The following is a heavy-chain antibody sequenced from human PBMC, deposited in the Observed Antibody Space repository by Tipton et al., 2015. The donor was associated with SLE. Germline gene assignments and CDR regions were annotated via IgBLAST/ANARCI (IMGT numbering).Heavy chain of an antibody. CDR3: ARARGVYGPYNWFDP. CDR2: IYSDDSK. CDR1: GFPISSNS. Sequence: GSLRLSCAASGFPISSNSMSWVRQAPGKGLEWVSIIYSDDSKNYAESVRGRFTISRDNSKNTVYLQMSSLRPDDTAVYYCARARGVYGPYNWFDPWGQGTVVTVSS. J-gene: IGHJ5*02. D-gene: IGHD5/OR15-5a*01. V-gene: IGHV3-53*05.